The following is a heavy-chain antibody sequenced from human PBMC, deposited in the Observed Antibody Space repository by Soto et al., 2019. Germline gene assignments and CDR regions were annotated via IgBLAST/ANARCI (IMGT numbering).Heavy chain of an antibody. Sequence: GGSLRLSRAASGFTFTSYAMSWVRQAPGKGLEWVSGISGSGATTYYADSVKGRFTISRDNSKNTLYLQMNSLRAEDTAVYYCAKDRGATRYYFDYWGQGTLVTVSS. CDR3: AKDRGATRYYFDY. D-gene: IGHD1-26*01. J-gene: IGHJ4*02. CDR1: GFTFTSYA. CDR2: ISGSGATT. V-gene: IGHV3-23*01.